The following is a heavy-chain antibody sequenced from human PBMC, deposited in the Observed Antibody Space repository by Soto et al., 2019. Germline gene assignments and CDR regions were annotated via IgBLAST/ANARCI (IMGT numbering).Heavy chain of an antibody. J-gene: IGHJ4*02. CDR3: ARWYGSEVFDY. CDR2: MYYSVST. Sequence: QLQLQESGPELVKPSETLSLTCTVSGGSISSSSYYWGWIRQPPGKRLEWIGGMYYSVSTYFNPSLKSRVTISVDTSKNQFSLKLSSVTAADTAVYYCARWYGSEVFDYWGQGTLVTVSS. V-gene: IGHV4-39*01. CDR1: GGSISSSSYY. D-gene: IGHD3-10*01.